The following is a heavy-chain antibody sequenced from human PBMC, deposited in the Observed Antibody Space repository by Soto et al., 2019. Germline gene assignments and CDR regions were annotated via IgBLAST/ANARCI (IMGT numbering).Heavy chain of an antibody. CDR1: GFMFSAYA. Sequence: QVQLVESGGGVVQPGRSLRLSCAASGFMFSAYAMLWVRQAPGKGLEWVAAISYDGTNKYYADSVKGRFTISRDNSKXXXXLQMNSLRAEDTAVYYCARDPSPYTSGWYGGYFWGHGTLVTVSS. CDR2: ISYDGTNK. CDR3: ARDPSPYTSGWYGGYF. V-gene: IGHV3-30*04. J-gene: IGHJ4*01. D-gene: IGHD6-19*01.